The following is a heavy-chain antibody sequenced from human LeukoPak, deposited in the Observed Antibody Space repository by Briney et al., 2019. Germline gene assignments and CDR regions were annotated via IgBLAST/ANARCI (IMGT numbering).Heavy chain of an antibody. CDR1: GYTFTDYY. CDR2: INPNSGGT. V-gene: IGHV1-2*02. Sequence: GASVKVSCKASGYTFTDYYLHWVRQAPGQGLEWMGWINPNSGGTKFAQKFQGRVTMTRDTSISTAYMELSGLRSDDTAVFYCSRSATGGMDVWGQGTTVTVSS. J-gene: IGHJ6*02. CDR3: SRSATGGMDV. D-gene: IGHD1-1*01.